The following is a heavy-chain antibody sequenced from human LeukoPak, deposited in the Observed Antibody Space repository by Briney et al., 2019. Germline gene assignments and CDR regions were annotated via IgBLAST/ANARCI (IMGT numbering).Heavy chain of an antibody. J-gene: IGHJ3*02. CDR3: ARPRHYYDSSGPDAFDI. CDR1: GGSISSYY. Sequence: PSETLSLTCTVSGGSISSYYWSWIRQPPGKGLEWIGYIYYSGSTNYNPSLKSRVTISVDTSKNQFSLKLSSVTAADTAVYYCARPRHYYDSSGPDAFDIWGQGTMVTVSS. CDR2: IYYSGST. D-gene: IGHD3-22*01. V-gene: IGHV4-59*08.